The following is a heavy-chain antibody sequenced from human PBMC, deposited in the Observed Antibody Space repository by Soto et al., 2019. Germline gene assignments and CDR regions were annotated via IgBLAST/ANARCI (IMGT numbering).Heavy chain of an antibody. CDR3: AREDGSGSSH. CDR2: ISYTGST. CDR1: GGSISSGNYY. Sequence: QVQLQESGPGLVKPSQTLTLTCNVSGGSISSGNYYWSWIRQPPGKGLEWIAYISYTGSTYYSPSLKXXVXIXVDASKNQCSLRLSSVTAADTAVYYCAREDGSGSSHWGQGTLLTVSS. V-gene: IGHV4-30-4*01. J-gene: IGHJ4*02. D-gene: IGHD3-10*01.